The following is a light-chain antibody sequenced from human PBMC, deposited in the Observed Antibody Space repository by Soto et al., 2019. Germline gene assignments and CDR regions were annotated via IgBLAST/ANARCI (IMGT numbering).Light chain of an antibody. V-gene: IGKV3-15*01. CDR2: EKP. CDR3: QQYNNWPET. CDR1: QRVLTN. J-gene: IGKJ1*01. Sequence: ILMMLSRDNLSMSPGGRATLSCRARQRVLTNLASPQNKVAHATRALVYEKPTRVTGIPGRFSGSGSGTEFTLTISSLQSEDFAVYYCQQYNNWPETFGQGTKVDIK.